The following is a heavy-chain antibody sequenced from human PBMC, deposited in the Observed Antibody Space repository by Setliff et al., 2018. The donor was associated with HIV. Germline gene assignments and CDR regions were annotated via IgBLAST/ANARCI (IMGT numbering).Heavy chain of an antibody. CDR1: ELTFSNYA. CDR3: ARDLASPDYSSGCPGY. J-gene: IGHJ4*02. V-gene: IGHV3-23*01. Sequence: GGSLRLSCAASELTFSNYAMTWVRQAPGKGLEWVSSLSGSGGSTYYADSVKGRFTISRDNSKNTLYLQMNSLRAEDTAVYYCARDLASPDYSSGCPGYWGQGTLVTVSS. D-gene: IGHD6-19*01. CDR2: LSGSGGST.